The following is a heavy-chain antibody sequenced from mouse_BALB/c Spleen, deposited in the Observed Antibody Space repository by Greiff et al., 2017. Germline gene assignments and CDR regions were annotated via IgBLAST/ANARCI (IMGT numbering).Heavy chain of an antibody. CDR2: IWAGGST. J-gene: IGHJ4*01. CDR3: ARVITTAGDAMDY. V-gene: IGHV2-9*02. Sequence: WVRQPPGKGLEWLGVIWAGGSTNYNSALMSRLSISKDNSKSQVFLKMNSLQTDDTAMYYCARVITTAGDAMDYWGQGTSVTVSS. D-gene: IGHD1-2*01.